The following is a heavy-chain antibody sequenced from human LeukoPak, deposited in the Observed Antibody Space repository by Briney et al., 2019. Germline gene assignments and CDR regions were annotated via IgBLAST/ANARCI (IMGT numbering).Heavy chain of an antibody. D-gene: IGHD3-22*01. CDR2: ISAYNGNT. CDR3: ARPYESSGYFPPDY. V-gene: IGHV1-18*01. Sequence: GASVKVSCKASGYTFTSYGISWVRQAPGQGLEWMGWISAYNGNTNYAQKLQGRVTMTTDTSTSTAYMELRSLRSDDTAVYYCARPYESSGYFPPDYWGQGTLVTVSS. CDR1: GYTFTSYG. J-gene: IGHJ4*02.